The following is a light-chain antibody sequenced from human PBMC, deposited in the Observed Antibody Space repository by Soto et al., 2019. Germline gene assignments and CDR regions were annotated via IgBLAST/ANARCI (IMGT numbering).Light chain of an antibody. CDR1: SSDVGGYNY. CDR3: SSYTGSSTHVV. Sequence: QSALTQPASVSGSPGQSITLSCTGTSSDVGGYNYVSWYQQHPGKAPKLMIYEVRNRPSGVSNRFSGSKSGTTASLTISGLQAEDEADYYCSSYTGSSTHVVFGGGTKLTVL. CDR2: EVR. V-gene: IGLV2-14*01. J-gene: IGLJ2*01.